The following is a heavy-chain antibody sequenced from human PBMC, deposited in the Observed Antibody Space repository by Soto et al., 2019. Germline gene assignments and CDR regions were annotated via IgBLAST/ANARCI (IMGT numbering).Heavy chain of an antibody. J-gene: IGHJ3*02. CDR1: GGSISSVVYY. Sequence: QVQLQESGPGLVKPSQTLSLTCTVSGGSISSVVYYWSGIRQHPGKGLEWIGYIYYSGSTYYNPSLKSRVTISVYTSKNQFSLQLRSVTAADTAVYYCARVGYYDVSGYNAFNIWGQGTMVTVSS. D-gene: IGHD3-22*01. CDR2: IYYSGST. CDR3: ARVGYYDVSGYNAFNI. V-gene: IGHV4-31*03.